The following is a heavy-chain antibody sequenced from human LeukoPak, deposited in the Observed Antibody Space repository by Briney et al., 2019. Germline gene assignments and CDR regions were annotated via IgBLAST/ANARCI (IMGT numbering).Heavy chain of an antibody. CDR2: IYDSGTT. D-gene: IGHD6-19*01. CDR3: AREATLTGYSSGLGFNY. Sequence: SETLSLTCAVSGGSISGWYWSWIRQPPGKGLEWIGHIYDSGTTNYNPSLKSRVTMSVDSSKNQFSLKLTSVTAADTAVYYCAREATLTGYSSGLGFNYWGQGTLVTVSS. J-gene: IGHJ4*02. V-gene: IGHV4-59*01. CDR1: GGSISGWY.